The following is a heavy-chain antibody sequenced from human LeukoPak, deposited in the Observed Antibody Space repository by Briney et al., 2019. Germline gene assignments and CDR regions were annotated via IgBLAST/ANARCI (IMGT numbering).Heavy chain of an antibody. CDR1: GFIVSSNY. J-gene: IGHJ6*02. Sequence: GGSLRLSCAVSGFIVSSNYMSWVRQAPGKGLEWVAVLYSGGNTYYSDSVKGRLTISRDNSKNTLYLQMNSLRAEDTAAYYCARENGRLGDSSMDVWGQGTTVTVSS. D-gene: IGHD3-16*01. CDR2: LYSGGNT. V-gene: IGHV3-53*01. CDR3: ARENGRLGDSSMDV.